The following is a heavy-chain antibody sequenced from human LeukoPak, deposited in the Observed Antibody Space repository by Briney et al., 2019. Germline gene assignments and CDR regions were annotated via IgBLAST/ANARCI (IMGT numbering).Heavy chain of an antibody. CDR2: IPYDGNNK. J-gene: IGHJ4*02. Sequence: GGSLRLSCTASGFIVSYSYMSWVRQAPGKGLEWVAFIPYDGNNKYYADSVKGRFTISRDNSKNTLYLQMNSLRAEDTAVYYCVKDGDDSGSYLVYWGQGTLVTVSS. D-gene: IGHD1-26*01. CDR1: GFIVSYSY. V-gene: IGHV3-30*02. CDR3: VKDGDDSGSYLVY.